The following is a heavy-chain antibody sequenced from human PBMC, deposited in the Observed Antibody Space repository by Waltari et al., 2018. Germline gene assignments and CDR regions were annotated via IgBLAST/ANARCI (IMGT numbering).Heavy chain of an antibody. Sequence: EVQVVESGGGLVQPGGSLRLSCTASGFTIGPYWMHWVRQVPGKGLVWGAGIKHDGGRTTYADPVKGRFAISRDNARNTVHLQMNGLRAEDTAVYYCGTLEAVGSWGQGTLVTVSS. CDR1: GFTIGPYW. CDR2: IKHDGGRT. CDR3: GTLEAVGS. J-gene: IGHJ5*02. V-gene: IGHV3-74*03. D-gene: IGHD2-2*03.